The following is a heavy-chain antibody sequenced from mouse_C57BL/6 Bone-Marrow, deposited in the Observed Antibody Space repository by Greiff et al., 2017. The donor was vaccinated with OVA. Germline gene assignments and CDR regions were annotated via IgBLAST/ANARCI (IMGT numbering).Heavy chain of an antibody. CDR3: ARGLYAMDY. V-gene: IGHV1-43*01. Sequence: EVQVVESGPELVKPGASVKISCKASGYSFTGYYMHWVKQSSEKSLEWIGEINPSTGGTSYNQKFKGKATLTVDKSSSTAYMQLKSLTSEDSAVYYCARGLYAMDYWGQGTSVTVSS. J-gene: IGHJ4*01. CDR1: GYSFTGYY. CDR2: INPSTGGT.